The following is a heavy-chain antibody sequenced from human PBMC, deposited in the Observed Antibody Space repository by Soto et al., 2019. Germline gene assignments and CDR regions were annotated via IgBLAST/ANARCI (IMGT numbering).Heavy chain of an antibody. D-gene: IGHD6-19*01. CDR1: GGPISSYY. CDR3: ARGSSGWPPRLDC. Sequence: QVQLQESGPGLVKPSETLSLNCTVSGGPISSYYWSWIRQSPGKGLEWIGYIYYSGGTNYNPSLTSRVTISVDTFKHQFSLALSSVTAADTAVYYCARGSSGWPPRLDCWGQGTLVTVSS. V-gene: IGHV4-59*01. CDR2: IYYSGGT. J-gene: IGHJ4*02.